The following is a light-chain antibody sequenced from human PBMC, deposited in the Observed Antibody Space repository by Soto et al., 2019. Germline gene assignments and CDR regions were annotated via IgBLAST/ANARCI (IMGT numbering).Light chain of an antibody. CDR2: DAS. CDR1: QDITNY. CDR3: QQYDSLPYT. V-gene: IGKV1-33*01. J-gene: IGKJ2*01. Sequence: DIQMTQSPSSLSASVGDRVTITCQASQDITNYLNWYQQKPGKAPRLLIYDASNLETGVPPRFSGSGSETEFSFTIISLQPEDIATYYCQQYDSLPYTLGQGTKLEIK.